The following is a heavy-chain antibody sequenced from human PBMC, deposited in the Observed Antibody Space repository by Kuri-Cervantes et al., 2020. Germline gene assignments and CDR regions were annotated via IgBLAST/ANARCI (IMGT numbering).Heavy chain of an antibody. CDR3: ANAPRARGTGLLWFGELPHDAFDI. CDR1: GFTFSTYA. V-gene: IGHV3-23*01. CDR2: ISGGGDTT. D-gene: IGHD3-10*01. Sequence: GGSLRLSCAASGFTFSTYAMSWVRQAPGKGLEWVSAISGGGDTTYYADSVKGRFTISRDNSRNTLYLQMNSLRAEDTAVYYCANAPRARGTGLLWFGELPHDAFDIWGQGTMVTVSS. J-gene: IGHJ3*02.